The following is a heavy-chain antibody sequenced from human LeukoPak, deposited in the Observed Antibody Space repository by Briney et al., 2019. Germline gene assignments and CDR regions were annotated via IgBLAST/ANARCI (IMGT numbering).Heavy chain of an antibody. Sequence: SETLSLTCTVSGDSVSSGNYYWSWLRQPPGTGLEWIGYIYYGGSTNYNPSLKSRVSISVDTSKNQFSLKLSSVTAADTAVYYCARDLYPGGSDFDYWGQGTLVTVSS. CDR3: ARDLYPGGSDFDY. J-gene: IGHJ4*02. D-gene: IGHD4-23*01. CDR1: GDSVSSGNYY. V-gene: IGHV4-61*01. CDR2: IYYGGST.